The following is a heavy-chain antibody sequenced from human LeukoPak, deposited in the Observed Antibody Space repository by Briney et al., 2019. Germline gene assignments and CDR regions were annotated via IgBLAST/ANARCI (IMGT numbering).Heavy chain of an antibody. V-gene: IGHV3-30-3*01. CDR2: ISYDGSNK. CDR1: GFTFSSYW. CDR3: VTGEQGVTTT. J-gene: IGHJ5*02. Sequence: PGGSLRLSCAASGFTFSSYWMTWVHQAPGKGLEWVAVISYDGSNKYYADSVKGRFTISRDNSKNTLYLQMNSLRAEDTAVYYCVTGEQGVTTTWGQGTLVTVSS. D-gene: IGHD4-17*01.